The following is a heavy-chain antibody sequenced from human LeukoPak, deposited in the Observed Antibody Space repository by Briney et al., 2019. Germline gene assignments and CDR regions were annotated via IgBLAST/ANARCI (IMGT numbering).Heavy chain of an antibody. Sequence: PSETLSLTCTVSGGSISSYYWSWIRQPPGKGLEWIGYIYYSGSTNYNPSLKSRVTISVDTSKNQFSLKLSSVTAADTAVYYCARGVYDFWSGSNYYYYMDVWGKGTTVTVSS. CDR3: ARGVYDFWSGSNYYYYMDV. CDR2: IYYSGST. V-gene: IGHV4-59*01. J-gene: IGHJ6*03. CDR1: GGSISSYY. D-gene: IGHD3-3*01.